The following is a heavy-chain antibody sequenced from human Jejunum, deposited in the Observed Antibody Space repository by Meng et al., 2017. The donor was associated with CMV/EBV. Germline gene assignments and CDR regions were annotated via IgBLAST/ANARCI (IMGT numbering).Heavy chain of an antibody. V-gene: IGHV1-69*10. J-gene: IGHJ5*02. CDR1: FSSYA. D-gene: IGHD3-3*01. Sequence: FSSYAIRLVRQAPGQGLEWMGGIIPILGIANYAQKFQGRVTITADKSTSTAYMELSSLRSEDTAVYYCARDRGITIFGVVRTRWFDPWGQGTLVTVSS. CDR3: ARDRGITIFGVVRTRWFDP. CDR2: IIPILGIA.